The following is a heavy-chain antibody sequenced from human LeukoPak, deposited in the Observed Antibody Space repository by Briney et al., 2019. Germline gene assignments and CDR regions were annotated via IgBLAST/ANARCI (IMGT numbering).Heavy chain of an antibody. D-gene: IGHD2-21*02. CDR3: GGRGDSDFRID. Sequence: GEPLKIPFKGPSHNFHSQWLGRVRQMPGRGLEGMGIIYPDHSDTRYSASSQGQVPITADKSISTAYLQWNSLEGSDSAIYYCGGRGDSDFRIDWGQGTLVTVSS. V-gene: IGHV5-51*01. CDR2: IYPDHSDT. CDR1: SHNFHSQW. J-gene: IGHJ4*02.